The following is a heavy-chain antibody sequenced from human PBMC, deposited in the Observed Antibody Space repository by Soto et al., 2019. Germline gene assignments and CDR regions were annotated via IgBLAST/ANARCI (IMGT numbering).Heavy chain of an antibody. CDR2: IYHSGRT. CDR1: GYSPTNGTDY. D-gene: IGHD6-6*01. Sequence: PSETLSVTCTVSGYSPTNGTDYWPWIRPHPGKGLEWIGYIYHSGRTNYNPSLKSRISMSVDTSENQFSLKLRSVTAADTAVYFCAREGRAGISFVDPGAQGPLFPFSP. CDR3: AREGRAGISFVDP. J-gene: IGHJ5*02. V-gene: IGHV4-31*03.